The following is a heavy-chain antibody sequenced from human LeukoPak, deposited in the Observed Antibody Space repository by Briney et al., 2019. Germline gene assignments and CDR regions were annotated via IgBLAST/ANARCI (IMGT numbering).Heavy chain of an antibody. CDR2: IKRKPGGGTS. V-gene: IGHV3-15*01. J-gene: IGHJ3*02. D-gene: IGHD2-2*01. CDR3: TTDCSGPWCYGDGAFDI. CDR1: GFTFSNAW. Sequence: GGSLRLSCAASGFTFSNAWMTWVRQAPGKGLEWVGRIKRKPGGGTSDDAAPVKGRFTISRDNSKNTLYLQMNSLKTEDTAVYYCTTDCSGPWCYGDGAFDIWGQGTMVTVSS.